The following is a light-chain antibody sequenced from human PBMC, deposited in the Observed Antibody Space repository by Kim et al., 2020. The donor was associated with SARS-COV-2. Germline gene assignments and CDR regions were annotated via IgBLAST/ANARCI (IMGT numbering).Light chain of an antibody. CDR3: SSYTSSSTRL. CDR2: DVS. J-gene: IGLJ1*01. CDR1: SSDVGGYNY. Sequence: QSALTQPASVSGSPGQSITISCTGTSSDVGGYNYVSWYQQHPGKAPKLMIYDVSNRPSGGSNRFSGSKSGNTASLTISGLQAEDEADYCCSSYTSSSTRLFGTGTKVTVL. V-gene: IGLV2-14*03.